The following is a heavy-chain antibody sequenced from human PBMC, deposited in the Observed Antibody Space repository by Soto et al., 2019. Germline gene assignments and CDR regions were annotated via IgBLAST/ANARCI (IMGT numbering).Heavy chain of an antibody. V-gene: IGHV4-34*01. CDR2: INHSGST. CDR1: GGSFSGYY. Sequence: SETLSLTCAVYGGSFSGYYWSWIRQPPGKGLEWIGEINHSGSTNYNPSLKSRVTISVDTSKNQFSLKLSSVTAADTAVYYCARGPSRSPRYYYMDVWGKGTTVTVSS. J-gene: IGHJ6*03. CDR3: ARGPSRSPRYYYMDV.